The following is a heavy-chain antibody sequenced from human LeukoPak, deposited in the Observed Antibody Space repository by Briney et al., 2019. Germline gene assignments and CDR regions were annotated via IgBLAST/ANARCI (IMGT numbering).Heavy chain of an antibody. CDR2: INPSGGSA. CDR3: AREGEDTAMAPDY. V-gene: IGHV1-46*01. Sequence: AAPVKVSCKASGYTFSRYYMHWVRQAPGQGLEWMGIINPSGGSASTAQRFQGRVTMTMTRDTSTSTVYMELSSLRSEDTAVYYCAREGEDTAMAPDYWGQGTLVTVSS. J-gene: IGHJ4*02. D-gene: IGHD5-18*01. CDR1: GYTFSRYY.